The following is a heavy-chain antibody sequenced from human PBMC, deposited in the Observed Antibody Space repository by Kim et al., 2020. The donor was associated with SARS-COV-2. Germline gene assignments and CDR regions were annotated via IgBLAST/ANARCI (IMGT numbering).Heavy chain of an antibody. D-gene: IGHD5-12*01. J-gene: IGHJ4*02. CDR3: ARSTFGDGYNYPVDY. Sequence: PPLNSPVTISVATSKNQFSLKLSSVTAADTAVYYCARSTFGDGYNYPVDYWGQGTLVTVSS. V-gene: IGHV4-59*01.